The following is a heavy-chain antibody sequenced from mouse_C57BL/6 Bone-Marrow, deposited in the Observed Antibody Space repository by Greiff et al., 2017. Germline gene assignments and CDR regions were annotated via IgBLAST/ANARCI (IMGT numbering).Heavy chain of an antibody. CDR1: GYAFSSSW. J-gene: IGHJ2*01. V-gene: IGHV1-82*01. Sequence: VQLQQSGPELVKPGASVKISCKASGYAFSSSWMNWVKQRPGKGLEWIGRIYPGDGDTNYNGKFKGKATLTADKSSSTAYMQLSSLTSEDSAVYFCARLGYYLDYWGQGTTLTVSA. CDR2: IYPGDGDT. CDR3: ARLGYYLDY. D-gene: IGHD2-2*01.